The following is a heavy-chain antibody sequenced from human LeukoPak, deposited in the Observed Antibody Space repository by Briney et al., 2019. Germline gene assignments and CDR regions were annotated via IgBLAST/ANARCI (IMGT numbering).Heavy chain of an antibody. CDR3: ARVYDSSGYYFD. D-gene: IGHD3-22*01. V-gene: IGHV4-39*01. CDR2: IYYSGST. CDR1: GGSISSSSYY. Sequence: SETLSLTCTVSGGSISSSSYYWGWIRQPPGKGLEWIGSIYYSGSTYYNPSLKSRVTISVDTSKNQFSLKLSSVTVADTAVYYCARVYDSSGYYFDWGQGTLVTVSS. J-gene: IGHJ4*02.